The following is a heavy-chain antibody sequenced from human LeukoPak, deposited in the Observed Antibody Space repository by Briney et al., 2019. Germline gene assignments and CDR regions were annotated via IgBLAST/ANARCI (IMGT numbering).Heavy chain of an antibody. Sequence: SETLSLTCTVSGGSISSYYWSWIRQPPGKGLEWIGYIYYSGSTNYNPSLKSRVTISVDTSKNQFSLKLSSVTAADTAVYYCAREGQLVDDAFDIWGQGTMVTVSS. D-gene: IGHD6-6*01. V-gene: IGHV4-59*01. J-gene: IGHJ3*02. CDR2: IYYSGST. CDR1: GGSISSYY. CDR3: AREGQLVDDAFDI.